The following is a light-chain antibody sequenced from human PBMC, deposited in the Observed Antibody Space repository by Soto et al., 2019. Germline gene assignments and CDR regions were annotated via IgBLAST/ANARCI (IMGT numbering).Light chain of an antibody. CDR2: HAS. CDR1: QSISNW. V-gene: IGKV1-5*01. Sequence: DIQMTQSPSTLPASVGDRVTITCRASQSISNWLAWYQQKPGTAPKVLIYHASNLQSGVPSRFSGSESGTDFTLTIDRLEPEDSAVYYCQQYATSLRMFGQGTKVDIK. J-gene: IGKJ1*01. CDR3: QQYATSLRM.